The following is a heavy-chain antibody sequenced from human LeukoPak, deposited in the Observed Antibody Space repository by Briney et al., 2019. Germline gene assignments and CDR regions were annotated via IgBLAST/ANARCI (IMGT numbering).Heavy chain of an antibody. CDR3: ARGPISGGSWSDY. D-gene: IGHD2-15*01. Sequence: GASVKVSCKASGYTFTSYGFTWVRQAPGQGLEWMGWINPNSGGTNYAQKFQGRVTMTRDTSISTAYMELSRLRSDDTAVYYCARGPISGGSWSDYWGQGTLVTVSS. V-gene: IGHV1-2*02. J-gene: IGHJ4*02. CDR1: GYTFTSYG. CDR2: INPNSGGT.